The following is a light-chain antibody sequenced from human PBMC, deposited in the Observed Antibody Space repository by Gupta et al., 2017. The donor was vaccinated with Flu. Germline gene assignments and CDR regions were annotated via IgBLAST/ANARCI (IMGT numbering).Light chain of an antibody. V-gene: IGKV3-20*01. Sequence: EIVLTQSPGTLSLSPGERATLSCRASQSVSSSYLAWYQQKPGQAPRLLIYGASSRATGIPERFSGSGSGTDFTLTISRLEPEDFAVYYCQQEDSTPWTFGQGTKVEIK. CDR2: GAS. CDR1: QSVSSSY. J-gene: IGKJ1*01. CDR3: QQEDSTPWT.